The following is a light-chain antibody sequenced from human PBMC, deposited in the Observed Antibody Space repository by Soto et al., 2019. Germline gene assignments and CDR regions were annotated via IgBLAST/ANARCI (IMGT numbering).Light chain of an antibody. CDR3: SSYTSRNSYV. CDR2: DVS. CDR1: SSDVGGYKY. J-gene: IGLJ1*01. V-gene: IGLV2-14*03. Sequence: QSVPTQPASVSGSPGQSIAISCTGSSSDVGGYKYVSWYQQHPGKAPKLMIYDVSNRPSGVSDRFSGSKSGNTASLTISGLQSEDEADYYCSSYTSRNSYVFGAGTKVTVL.